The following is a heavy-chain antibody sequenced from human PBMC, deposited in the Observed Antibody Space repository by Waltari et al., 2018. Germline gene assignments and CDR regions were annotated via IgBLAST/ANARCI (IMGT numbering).Heavy chain of an antibody. CDR3: ARVGAIISLDY. CDR1: GFTFSNFA. CDR2: IRSTSSYI. Sequence: EVQLVESGGGLVNPGGSLRLSCAASGFTFSNFARNWVRQAPGKGLECVSSIRSTSSYIYYADAVKGRFTSSRDNAKNSLYLQMNSLRADDTAVYYCARVGAIISLDYWGQGTLVTVSS. J-gene: IGHJ4*02. D-gene: IGHD3-16*01. V-gene: IGHV3-21*01.